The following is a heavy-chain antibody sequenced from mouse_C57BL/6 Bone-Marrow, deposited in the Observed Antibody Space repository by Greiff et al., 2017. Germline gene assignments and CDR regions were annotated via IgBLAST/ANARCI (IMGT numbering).Heavy chain of an antibody. J-gene: IGHJ2*01. D-gene: IGHD1-1*01. CDR3: TTYCYGSSCNY. CDR2: IYPDGGGT. Sequence: EVQLQQSGAELVRPGASVKLSCTASGFTITDYYMHWVKQRPEQGLEWIGRIYPDGGGTDYTPKFKGKATMTADTSSNTAYLQLSSLTSEDSAVYYCTTYCYGSSCNYWGQGTTLTVSS. CDR1: GFTITDYY. V-gene: IGHV14-1*01.